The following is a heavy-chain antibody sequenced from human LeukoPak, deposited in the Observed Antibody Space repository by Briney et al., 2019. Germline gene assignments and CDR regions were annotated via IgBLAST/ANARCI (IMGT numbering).Heavy chain of an antibody. CDR1: GYRFTTYW. J-gene: IGHJ4*02. V-gene: IGHV5-10-1*01. CDR3: ARRWFGTNGYYAFDY. CDR2: IDPSDSYT. Sequence: GESLKISCKVSGYRFTTYWITWVRQVPGKGLEWMGRIDPSDSYTNYRPSFQGHVTFSADKSISTAYLQWSSLTASDTGIYYCARRWFGTNGYYAFDYWGQGTLVTVSS. D-gene: IGHD2-8*01.